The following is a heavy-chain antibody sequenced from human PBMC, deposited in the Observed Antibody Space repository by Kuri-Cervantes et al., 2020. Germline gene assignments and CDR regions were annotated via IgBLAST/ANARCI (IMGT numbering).Heavy chain of an antibody. D-gene: IGHD3-16*01. V-gene: IGHV3-53*01. CDR2: IYSGGST. CDR3: AKDRRIMITFGGDDY. J-gene: IGHJ4*02. CDR1: GFTVSSNY. Sequence: GGSLRLSCAASGFTVSSNYMSWVRQAPGKGLEWVSVIYSGGSTYYADSVKGRFTISRDNSKNTLYLQMNSLRAEDTAVYYCAKDRRIMITFGGDDYWGQGTLVTVSS.